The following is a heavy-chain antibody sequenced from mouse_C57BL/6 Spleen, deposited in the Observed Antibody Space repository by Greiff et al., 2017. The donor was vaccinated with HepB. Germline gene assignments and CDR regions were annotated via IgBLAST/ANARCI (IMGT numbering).Heavy chain of an antibody. J-gene: IGHJ1*03. V-gene: IGHV5-4*03. CDR2: ISDGGSYT. D-gene: IGHD1-1*01. CDR3: ARPPDYGSSYTYWYFDV. CDR1: GFTFSSYA. Sequence: EVTLMESGGGLVKPGGSLKLSCAASGFTFSSYAMSWVRQTPEKRLEWVATISDGGSYTYYPDNVKGRFTISRDNAKNNLYLQMSHLKSEDTAMYYCARPPDYGSSYTYWYFDVWGTGTTVTVSS.